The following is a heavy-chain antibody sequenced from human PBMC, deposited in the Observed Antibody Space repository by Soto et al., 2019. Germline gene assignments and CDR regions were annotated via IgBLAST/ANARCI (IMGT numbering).Heavy chain of an antibody. CDR3: ARSVFGATVCTD. J-gene: IGHJ4*02. CDR1: GYTFSTFG. V-gene: IGHV1-18*01. CDR2: VSGYNGDT. Sequence: QVQLIQSGIEMKKPAPSVKLSCKTSGYTFSTFGITWVRQVPGQGLEWMGWVSGYNGDTKDGQTFQDRVTMTGDTATRTAYMELRSLKSGDAAVYYCARSVFGATVCTDWGEGTL. D-gene: IGHD4-17*01.